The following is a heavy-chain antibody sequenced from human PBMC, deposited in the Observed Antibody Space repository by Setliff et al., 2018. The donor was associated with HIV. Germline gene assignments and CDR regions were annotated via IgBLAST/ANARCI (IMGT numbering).Heavy chain of an antibody. CDR3: AKAQRHSSSSLWY. CDR1: GFNFDDYT. D-gene: IGHD6-6*01. J-gene: IGHJ4*02. CDR2: ISWDGGST. V-gene: IGHV3-43*01. Sequence: GGSLRLSCAASGFNFDDYTMHWVRQAPGKGLEWVSLISWDGGSTYYSDSVKGRFTISRDNSKNSLYLQMNSLRTEDTALYYCAKAQRHSSSSLWYWGQGTLVTVSS.